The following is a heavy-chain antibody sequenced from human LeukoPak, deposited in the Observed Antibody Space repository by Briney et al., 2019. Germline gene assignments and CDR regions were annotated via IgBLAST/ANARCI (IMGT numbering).Heavy chain of an antibody. CDR3: ARGGRSGWYIFGY. Sequence: GGSLRLSSAASGFTFSDYYMSWIRQAPGKGLEWVSYISNTGSTIYYADSVEGRFTISRDNAKNSLYLQMDSLRAEDTAVYYCARGGRSGWYIFGYWGQGTLVTVSS. V-gene: IGHV3-11*01. CDR2: ISNTGSTI. CDR1: GFTFSDYY. J-gene: IGHJ4*02. D-gene: IGHD6-19*01.